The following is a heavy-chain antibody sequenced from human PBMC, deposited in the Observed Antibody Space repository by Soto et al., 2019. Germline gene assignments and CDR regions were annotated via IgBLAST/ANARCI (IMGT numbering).Heavy chain of an antibody. D-gene: IGHD3-16*01. CDR1: GGSISSYY. V-gene: IGHV4-4*07. J-gene: IGHJ6*02. CDR3: ARDAHVELRVPNSMDV. CDR2: ISTSGST. Sequence: KTSETLSLTCTVSGGSISSYYWSWIRQPAGEGLEWIGRISTSGSTNYNPSLKSRVTMSVDTSKNQFSLKLSSVTAADTAVYYCARDAHVELRVPNSMDVWGQGTTVTVSS.